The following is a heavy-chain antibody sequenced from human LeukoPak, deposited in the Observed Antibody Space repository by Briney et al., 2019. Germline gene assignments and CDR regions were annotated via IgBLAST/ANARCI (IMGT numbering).Heavy chain of an antibody. J-gene: IGHJ4*02. CDR3: ARVRGQLNDIVVVPAAKGSYYFDY. V-gene: IGHV3-7*01. CDR1: GFTFSSYW. Sequence: GGSLRLSCAASGFTFSSYWMSWVRQAPGKGLEWVANIKQDGSEKYYVDSVKGRFTISRDNAKNSLYLQMNSLRAEDTAVYYCARVRGQLNDIVVVPAAKGSYYFDYWGQGTLVTVSS. CDR2: IKQDGSEK. D-gene: IGHD2-2*01.